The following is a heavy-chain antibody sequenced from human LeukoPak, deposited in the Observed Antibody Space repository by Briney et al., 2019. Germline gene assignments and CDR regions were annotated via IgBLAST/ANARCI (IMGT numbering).Heavy chain of an antibody. Sequence: GGSLRLSCAASGFTVSSNYMGWVRQAPGKGLEWVSVIYSGGSTYYADSVKGRFTISRDNSKNALYLQMNSLRAEDTAVYYCAREMATTPYYYGMDVWGQGTTVTVSS. V-gene: IGHV3-66*02. D-gene: IGHD5-24*01. CDR1: GFTVSSNY. J-gene: IGHJ6*02. CDR3: AREMATTPYYYGMDV. CDR2: IYSGGST.